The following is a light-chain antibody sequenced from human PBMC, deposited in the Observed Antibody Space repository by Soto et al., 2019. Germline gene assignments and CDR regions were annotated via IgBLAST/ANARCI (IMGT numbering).Light chain of an antibody. V-gene: IGLV2-14*01. Sequence: QSALTQPASVSGSPGQSITISCTGTSSDLGVYNYVSWYQQHPGKAPKVMIYDVSNQPSGVSNRFSGSKSANTASLTISGLQAEDEADYYCSSYTSSSTFVVFGGGTKLTVL. CDR2: DVS. J-gene: IGLJ2*01. CDR3: SSYTSSSTFVV. CDR1: SSDLGVYNY.